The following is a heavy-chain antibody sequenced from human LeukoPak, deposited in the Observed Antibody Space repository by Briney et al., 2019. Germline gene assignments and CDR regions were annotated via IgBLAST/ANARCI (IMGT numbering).Heavy chain of an antibody. CDR1: GFTFNSYW. J-gene: IGHJ6*02. Sequence: GGSLRLSCAASGFTFNSYWMSWVRQAPGKGLEWVANVKQDGSEKYYVDSLKGRFTISRDDAKNSLYLRMNSLRAEDTAVYYCARDRATLRVWGQGTTVIVSS. CDR3: ARDRATLRV. V-gene: IGHV3-7*01. CDR2: VKQDGSEK.